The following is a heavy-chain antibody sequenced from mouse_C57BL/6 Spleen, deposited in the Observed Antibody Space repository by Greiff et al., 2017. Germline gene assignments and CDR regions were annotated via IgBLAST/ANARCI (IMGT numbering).Heavy chain of an antibody. CDR1: GYAFTNYL. J-gene: IGHJ4*01. CDR3: ESDYYGNNHPMDY. CDR2: INPGSGGT. D-gene: IGHD1-1*01. Sequence: QVQLQQSGAELVRPGTSVKVSCKASGYAFTNYLIEWVKQRPGQGLEWIGVINPGSGGTNYNEKFKGKATLTANKSSCTTYMQLSRLTSEDAEEYVCESDYYGNNHPMDYWGQGTSVTVSS. V-gene: IGHV1-54*01.